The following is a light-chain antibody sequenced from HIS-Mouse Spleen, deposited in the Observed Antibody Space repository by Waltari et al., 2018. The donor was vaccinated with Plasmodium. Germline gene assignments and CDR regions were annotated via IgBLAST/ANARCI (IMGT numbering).Light chain of an antibody. Sequence: SYELTQPPSVSVSPGQTASITCSGDTLGDKSACWYQQKPGQSPVLVIYHDSKRPSGIPERFSGSNSGNTATLTISGTQAMDEADYYCQAWDSSTVVFGGGTKLTVL. CDR2: HDS. V-gene: IGLV3-1*01. J-gene: IGLJ2*01. CDR3: QAWDSSTVV. CDR1: TLGDKS.